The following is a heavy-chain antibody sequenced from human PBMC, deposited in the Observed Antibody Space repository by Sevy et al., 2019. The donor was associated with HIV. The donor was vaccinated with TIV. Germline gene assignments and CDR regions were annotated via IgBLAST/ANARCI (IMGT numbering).Heavy chain of an antibody. CDR3: ARAGDYGDYHFDY. D-gene: IGHD4-17*01. V-gene: IGHV3-30-3*01. CDR2: ISDDGSNK. CDR1: GFTFSGYA. J-gene: IGHJ4*02. Sequence: GGSLRLSCAASGFTFSGYAMHWVRQTPGEGLEWVAVISDDGSNKYYAYSVKGRFTISRDYSKNTLFLQMNSLKAEDTAVYYCARAGDYGDYHFDYWDQGTLVTVSS.